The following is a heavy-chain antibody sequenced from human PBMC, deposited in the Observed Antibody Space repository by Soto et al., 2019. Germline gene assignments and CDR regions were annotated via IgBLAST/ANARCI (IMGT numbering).Heavy chain of an antibody. Sequence: QITLKESGPTLVKPTQTLTLTCTFSGFSLSTSGVGVGWIRQPPGKALEWLALIYWDDDKRYSPSLKSRLTITKDTSKNQVVLTMTNMDPVDTATYYCVHRRYYDSSGSPFQHWGQGTLVTVSS. V-gene: IGHV2-5*02. J-gene: IGHJ1*01. CDR1: GFSLSTSGVG. CDR2: IYWDDDK. CDR3: VHRRYYDSSGSPFQH. D-gene: IGHD3-22*01.